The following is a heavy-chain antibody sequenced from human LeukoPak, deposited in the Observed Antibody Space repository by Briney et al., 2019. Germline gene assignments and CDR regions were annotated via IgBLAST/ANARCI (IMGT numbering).Heavy chain of an antibody. CDR2: ISASGGTT. CDR3: AKLSSFGDLSRVRFDP. CDR1: GFTFRTYA. J-gene: IGHJ5*02. Sequence: PGGSLRLSCAVSGFTFRTYAMSWVRQAPGKGLEWVSAISASGGTTYYADSVKGRFTISRDNSKNTLYLQVNTVRAEDTAVYFCAKLSSFGDLSRVRFDPWGQGTLATVSS. D-gene: IGHD3-10*01. V-gene: IGHV3-23*01.